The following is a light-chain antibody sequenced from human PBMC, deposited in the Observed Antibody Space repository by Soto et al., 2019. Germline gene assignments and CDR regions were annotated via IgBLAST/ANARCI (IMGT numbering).Light chain of an antibody. CDR3: SSYAGATNLV. CDR2: EVN. Sequence: QSALTQPASVSGSPGQSIIISCTGTSSDVGRYNYVSWYQQHPGKAPKLIIYEVNNRPSEISNRFSGSKSGNTASLTVSGLQAEDEADYYCSSYAGATNLVFGGGTKLTVL. CDR1: SSDVGRYNY. J-gene: IGLJ2*01. V-gene: IGLV2-14*01.